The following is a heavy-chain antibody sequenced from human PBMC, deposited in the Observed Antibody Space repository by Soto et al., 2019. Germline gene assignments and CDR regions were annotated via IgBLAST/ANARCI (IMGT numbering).Heavy chain of an antibody. V-gene: IGHV3-53*01. D-gene: IGHD3-10*01. CDR2: IFSGGTT. CDR3: VSSRTYTYGFDY. J-gene: IGHJ4*01. CDR1: GFTVGGNY. Sequence: GGSLRLSCAASGFTVGGNYMGWVRQAPGKGLEWVSVIFSGGTTYYADSVKGRFTIYRDNSKSTLYLQMNSLRAEDTAVYYCVSSRTYTYGFDYWGHGTLVTVSS.